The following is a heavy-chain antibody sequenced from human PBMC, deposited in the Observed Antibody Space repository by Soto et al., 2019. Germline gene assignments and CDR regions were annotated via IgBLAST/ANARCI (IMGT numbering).Heavy chain of an antibody. V-gene: IGHV4-59*08. J-gene: IGHJ5*02. CDR2: IYYSGST. CDR3: ARTSRVYNWFDP. CDR1: GGSISSYY. D-gene: IGHD2-8*01. Sequence: QVQLQESGPGLVKPSETLSLTFTVSGGSISSYYWSWIRQPPGKGLEWIGYIYYSGSTNYNPSLKSRVTISVDTSNNQFSLKLSSVTAADTAVYSCARTSRVYNWFDPWGQGTLVVVSS.